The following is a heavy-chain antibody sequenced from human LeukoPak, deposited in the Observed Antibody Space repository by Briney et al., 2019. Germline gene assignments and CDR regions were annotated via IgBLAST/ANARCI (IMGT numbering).Heavy chain of an antibody. CDR1: GGSFSGYY. CDR2: INHSGST. CDR3: ARGFPNYYDSSGYLPRKRGYYYYYMDV. J-gene: IGHJ6*03. D-gene: IGHD3-22*01. V-gene: IGHV4-34*01. Sequence: SETLSLTCAVYGGSFSGYYWSWIRQPPGKGLEWIGEINHSGSTNYNPSLKSRVTISVDTSKNQFSLKLSSVTAADTAVYYCARGFPNYYDSSGYLPRKRGYYYYYMDVWGKGTTVTVSS.